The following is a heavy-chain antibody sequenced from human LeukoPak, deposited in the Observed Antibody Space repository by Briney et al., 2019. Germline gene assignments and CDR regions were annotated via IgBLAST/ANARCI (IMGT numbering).Heavy chain of an antibody. CDR3: ARRRYIAVAGNFDY. Sequence: PSETLSLTCTVSGGSIRDYYWSWIRQPAGKGLEWIGRIYHSGSTNYNPSLKSRVTMSVDTSKNQFSLKMTSVTAADTAVYYCARRRYIAVAGNFDYWGQGTLVTVSS. D-gene: IGHD6-19*01. V-gene: IGHV4-4*07. J-gene: IGHJ4*02. CDR1: GGSIRDYY. CDR2: IYHSGST.